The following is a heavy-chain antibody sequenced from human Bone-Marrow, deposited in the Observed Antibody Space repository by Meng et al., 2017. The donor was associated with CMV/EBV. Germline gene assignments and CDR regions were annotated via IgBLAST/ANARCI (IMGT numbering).Heavy chain of an antibody. CDR2: ISAYNGNT. CDR1: GYTFTSYG. CDR3: AKGTSTVAKGEYYNYGMDV. D-gene: IGHD4-11*01. V-gene: IGHV1-18*01. J-gene: IGHJ6*02. Sequence: ASVKVSCKASGYTFTSYGISWVRQAPGQGLEWMGWISAYNGNTNYAQKLQGRVTMTTDTSTSTAYMELRSLRSDDTAVDYCAKGTSTVAKGEYYNYGMDVWGQGTTVTVSS.